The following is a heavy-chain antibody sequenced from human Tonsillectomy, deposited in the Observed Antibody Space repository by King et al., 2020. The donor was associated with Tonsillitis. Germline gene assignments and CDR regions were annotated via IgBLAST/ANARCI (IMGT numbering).Heavy chain of an antibody. D-gene: IGHD3-10*01. CDR3: VKVGSLYYFDY. Sequence: VQLVQSGGGLVQPGGSLRLSCSASGFTFSSYAMHWVRQAPGKGLEYVSAISSNGGSTYYADSVKGRFTISRDNSKNTLYLQMSSLRAEDTAVYYCVKVGSLYYFDYWGQGTLVTVSS. CDR1: GFTFSSYA. CDR2: ISSNGGST. J-gene: IGHJ4*02. V-gene: IGHV3-64D*06.